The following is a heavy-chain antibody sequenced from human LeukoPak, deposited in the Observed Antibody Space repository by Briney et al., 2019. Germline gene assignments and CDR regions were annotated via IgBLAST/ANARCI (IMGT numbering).Heavy chain of an antibody. CDR1: GGSFSSYY. D-gene: IGHD6-13*01. V-gene: IGHV4-59*01. J-gene: IGHJ3*02. CDR3: ARGPYSSSWSGAFDI. Sequence: SETLSFTCTASGGSFSSYYWSWFRQPPGKGLEWFGYIYYSGSTNYNPSLKSRVTISVDTSKNQFSLKLSSVTAADTAVYYCARGPYSSSWSGAFDIWGQGTMVTVSS. CDR2: IYYSGST.